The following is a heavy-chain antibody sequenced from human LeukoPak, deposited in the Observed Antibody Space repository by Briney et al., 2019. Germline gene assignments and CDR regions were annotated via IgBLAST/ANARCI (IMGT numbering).Heavy chain of an antibody. V-gene: IGHV4-59*11. CDR3: ARVLQNYYHLDV. CDR1: GVSINSHY. D-gene: IGHD3-3*01. J-gene: IGHJ6*03. CDR2: IYDSGSA. Sequence: PSETLSLTCIVSGVSINSHYWSWIRQPPGKGLEWIGFIYDSGSANYKSSLESRVTMTVDTSKNQFSLKLNSVTAADTAVYYCARVLQNYYHLDVWGKGTTVTVSS.